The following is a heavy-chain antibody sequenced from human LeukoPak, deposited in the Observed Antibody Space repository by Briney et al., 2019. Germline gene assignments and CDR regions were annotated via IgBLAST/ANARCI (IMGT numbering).Heavy chain of an antibody. CDR3: AKPLERLYYMDV. D-gene: IGHD1-1*01. J-gene: IGHJ6*03. CDR2: IRYDGSNK. CDR1: GFTFSSYG. Sequence: AGGSLRLSCAASGFTFSSYGMHWVRQAPGKGLEWVAFIRYDGSNKYYADSVKGRFTISRDNSKNTLYLQMNSLRAEDTAVYYCAKPLERLYYMDVWGKGTTVTVSS. V-gene: IGHV3-30*02.